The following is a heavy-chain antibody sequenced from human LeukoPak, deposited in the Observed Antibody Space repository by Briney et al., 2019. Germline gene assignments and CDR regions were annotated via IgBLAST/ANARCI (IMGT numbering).Heavy chain of an antibody. CDR2: IYYSGST. D-gene: IGHD6-13*01. V-gene: IGHV4-59*01. J-gene: IGHJ6*03. CDR1: GGSISSYY. Sequence: PSETLSLTCTVSGGSISSYYWSWIRQPPGKGLEWIGYIYYSGSTNYNPSLKSRVTISVDTSKNQFSLKLSSVTAADTAVYYCARGVDSSSLYYYYYYMDVWGKGTTVTISS. CDR3: ARGVDSSSLYYYYYYMDV.